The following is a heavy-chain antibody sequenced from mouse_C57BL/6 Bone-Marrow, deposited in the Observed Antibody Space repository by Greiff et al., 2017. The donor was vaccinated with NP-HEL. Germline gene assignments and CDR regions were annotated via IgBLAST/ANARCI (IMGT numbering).Heavy chain of an antibody. Sequence: EVQLQQSGPELVKPGASVKISCKASGYSFTGYYMNWVKQSPEKSLEWIGEINPSTGGTTYNQKFKAKATLTVDKPSSTAYMQLKSLTSEDSAVYYCASRADGYWFAYCGQGTLVTVSA. V-gene: IGHV1-42*01. CDR3: ASRADGYWFAY. CDR1: GYSFTGYY. J-gene: IGHJ3*01. CDR2: INPSTGGT. D-gene: IGHD2-3*01.